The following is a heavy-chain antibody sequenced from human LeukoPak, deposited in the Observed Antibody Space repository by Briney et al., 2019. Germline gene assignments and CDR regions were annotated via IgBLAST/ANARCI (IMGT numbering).Heavy chain of an antibody. CDR2: ISSSGSTI. V-gene: IGHV3-48*04. Sequence: GGSLRLSCAASGFTFSRHWMTWVRQAPGKGLEWVSYISSSGSTIYYADSVKGRFTISRDNAKNSLYLQMNSLRAEDTAVYYCARKGGYANDYWGQGTLVTVSS. CDR1: GFTFSRHW. D-gene: IGHD5-12*01. J-gene: IGHJ4*02. CDR3: ARKGGYANDY.